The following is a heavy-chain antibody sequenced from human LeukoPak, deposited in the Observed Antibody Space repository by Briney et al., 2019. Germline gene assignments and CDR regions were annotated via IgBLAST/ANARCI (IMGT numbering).Heavy chain of an antibody. V-gene: IGHV1-18*01. CDR3: ARVTYCSSTSCSDWYFDL. CDR1: GYTFTSYG. J-gene: IGHJ2*01. D-gene: IGHD2-2*01. Sequence: ASVKVSCKASGYTFTSYGISWVRQAPGQGLEWMGWISAYNGNTNYAQKLQGRVTMTTDTSTSTAYMELRSLRSDDTAVYYCARVTYCSSTSCSDWYFDLWGRGTLVTVSS. CDR2: ISAYNGNT.